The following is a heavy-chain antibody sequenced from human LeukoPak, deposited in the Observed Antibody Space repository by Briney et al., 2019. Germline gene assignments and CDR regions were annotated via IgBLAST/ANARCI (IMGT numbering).Heavy chain of an antibody. CDR1: GYTFTSYY. J-gene: IGHJ4*02. D-gene: IGHD3-10*01. CDR2: IIPILGIA. CDR3: ATDPLWFGELWLGY. V-gene: IGHV1-69*04. Sequence: SVKVSCKASGYTFTSYYMHWVRQAPGQGLEWMGRIIPILGIANYAQKFQGRVTITADKSTSTAYMELSSLRSEDTAVYYCATDPLWFGELWLGYWGQGTLVTVSS.